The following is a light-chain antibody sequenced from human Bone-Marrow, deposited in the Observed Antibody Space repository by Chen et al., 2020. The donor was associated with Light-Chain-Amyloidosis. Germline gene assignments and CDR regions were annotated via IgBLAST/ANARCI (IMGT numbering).Light chain of an antibody. J-gene: IGKJ1*01. CDR1: QNVNNN. Sequence: EIVLTQSPATLSVSPGERAILSCRASQNVNNNLAWYQQKPGQAPRLLIYGASTRATGIPARFRGAGSVTEFTLTLRSRQSEDFAIDYCQQFDKGPRTFGQGTKVEIK. CDR2: GAS. CDR3: QQFDKGPRT. V-gene: IGKV3-15*01.